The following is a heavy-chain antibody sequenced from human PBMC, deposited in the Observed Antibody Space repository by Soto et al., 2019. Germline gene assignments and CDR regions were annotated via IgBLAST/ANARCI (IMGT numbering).Heavy chain of an antibody. Sequence: SETLSLTCTVSGGSISSGGYYWSWIRQHPGKGLEWIGYIYYSGSTYYNPSLKSRVTISVDTSKNQFSLKLSSVTAADTAVYYCARSGSGSYSSNRKYYYYYYGMDVWGQGTTVTVSS. D-gene: IGHD3-10*01. CDR1: GGSISSGGYY. CDR3: ARSGSGSYSSNRKYYYYYYGMDV. CDR2: IYYSGST. J-gene: IGHJ6*02. V-gene: IGHV4-31*03.